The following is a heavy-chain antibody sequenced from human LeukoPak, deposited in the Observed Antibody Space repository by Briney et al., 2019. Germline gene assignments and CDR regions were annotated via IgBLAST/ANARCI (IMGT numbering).Heavy chain of an antibody. J-gene: IGHJ3*02. CDR2: IRYDGSNK. CDR1: GFTFSSYG. CDR3: AKDRIVVVPAASDAFDI. D-gene: IGHD2-2*01. Sequence: GGSLRLSCAASGFTFSSYGMHWVRQAPGKGLEWVAFIRYDGSNKYYADSVKGRFTISRDNSKNTLYLQMNSLRAEGTAVYYCAKDRIVVVPAASDAFDIWGQGTMVTVSS. V-gene: IGHV3-30*02.